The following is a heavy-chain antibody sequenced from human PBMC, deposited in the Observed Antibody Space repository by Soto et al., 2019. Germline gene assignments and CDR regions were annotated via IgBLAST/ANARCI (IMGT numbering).Heavy chain of an antibody. D-gene: IGHD2-2*01. J-gene: IGHJ4*02. CDR2: IDPSDSYV. Sequence: PGESLKISCQASGYSFTAYWITWVRQMPGKGLEWMATIDPSDSYVDYSPSFRGHVTFSVDRSITTVYLQWNSPKASDSAMYFCTRRASSSFYLFDFWGQGALVTVSS. CDR3: TRRASSSFYLFDF. V-gene: IGHV5-10-1*01. CDR1: GYSFTAYW.